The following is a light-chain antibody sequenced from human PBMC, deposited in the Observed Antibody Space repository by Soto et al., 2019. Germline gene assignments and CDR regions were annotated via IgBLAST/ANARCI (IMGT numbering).Light chain of an antibody. J-gene: IGKJ2*02. Sequence: DIVLTQSPGTLSLSPGERATLSCRAIQSITGDYLAWYQQKPGQPPRLLISGASSRSTGIPDRFSGSGSGTDFTFILSRMEPEDFAMYYFHPSGAFPRTFGQGTKLETK. V-gene: IGKV3-20*01. CDR1: QSITGDY. CDR2: GAS. CDR3: HPSGAFPRT.